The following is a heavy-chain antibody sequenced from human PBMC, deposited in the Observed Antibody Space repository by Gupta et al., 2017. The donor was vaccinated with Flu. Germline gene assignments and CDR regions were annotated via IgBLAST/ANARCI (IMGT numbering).Heavy chain of an antibody. CDR3: VKEGHSRGYGAYFEY. Sequence: QGQLVESGGGVVQPGRSLRLSCAASGFIFSNYGMQWVRQAPGKGLEWVAVISRDGRTKFYADSVKGRFTISRDNSRNTVFVQMDSLRVEDTGVYYCVKEGHSRGYGAYFEYWGQGTVVTVSS. D-gene: IGHD3-22*01. CDR2: ISRDGRTK. V-gene: IGHV3-30*18. CDR1: GFIFSNYG. J-gene: IGHJ4*02.